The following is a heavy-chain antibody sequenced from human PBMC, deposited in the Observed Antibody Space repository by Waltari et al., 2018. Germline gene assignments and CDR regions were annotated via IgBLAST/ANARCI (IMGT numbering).Heavy chain of an antibody. D-gene: IGHD3-3*01. V-gene: IGHV3-30*02. J-gene: IGHJ4*02. CDR2: IRYDGSNT. Sequence: QVYLVESGGGVVQPGGSLRLSCAASGFLFSHYVMHWVRQAPGKGLEWVASIRYDGSNTFHADSVKGRFTISRDNSKNTMDLQTSSLRPEDTAVYYCASERGTFGVGRSSFDRWGQGTLVIVSS. CDR3: ASERGTFGVGRSSFDR. CDR1: GFLFSHYV.